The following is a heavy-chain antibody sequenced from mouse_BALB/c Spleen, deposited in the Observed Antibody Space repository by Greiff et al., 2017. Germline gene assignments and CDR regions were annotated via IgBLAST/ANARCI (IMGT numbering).Heavy chain of an antibody. D-gene: IGHD2-1*01. CDR3: ARDGNYWYFDV. V-gene: IGHV5-15*02. J-gene: IGHJ1*01. CDR1: GFTFSDYG. CDR2: ISNLAYSI. Sequence: DVQLVESGGGLVQPGGSRKLSCAASGFTFSDYGMAWVRQAPGKGPEWVAFISNLAYSIYYADTVTGRFTISRENAKNTLYLEMSSLRSEDTAMYYCARDGNYWYFDVWGAGTTVTVSS.